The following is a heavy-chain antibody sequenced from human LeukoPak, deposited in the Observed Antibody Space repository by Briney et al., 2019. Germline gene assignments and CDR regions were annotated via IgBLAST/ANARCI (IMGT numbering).Heavy chain of an antibody. J-gene: IGHJ4*02. CDR1: GGSISSYY. CDR2: IYNSGNT. V-gene: IGHV4-59*01. CDR3: ARYRGTYGYYFDY. D-gene: IGHD5-24*01. Sequence: SETLSLTCSVSGGSISSYYWSWIRQSPENGLEWIGYIYNSGNTNYNLFLKSRVTISADTSKNQFSLKLTSVTAADTAVYYCARYRGTYGYYFDYWGQGKLVTVSS.